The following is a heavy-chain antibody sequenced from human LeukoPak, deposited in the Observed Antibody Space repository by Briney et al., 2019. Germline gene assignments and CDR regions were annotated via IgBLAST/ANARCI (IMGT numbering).Heavy chain of an antibody. CDR1: GYTFTGYY. J-gene: IGHJ1*01. Sequence: ASVKVSCKASGYTFTGYYMHWVRQAPGQGLEWMGRINPNSGGTNYAQKFQGRVTMTRDTSISTAYMELSRLRSDDTAVYYCARVDYGDYAAYFQHWGQGTLVTVSS. V-gene: IGHV1-2*06. CDR3: ARVDYGDYAAYFQH. CDR2: INPNSGGT. D-gene: IGHD4-17*01.